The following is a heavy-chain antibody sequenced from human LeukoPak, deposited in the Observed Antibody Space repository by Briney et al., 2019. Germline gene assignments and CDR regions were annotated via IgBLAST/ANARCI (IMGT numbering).Heavy chain of an antibody. Sequence: SSETLSLTCTVSGGSISSYYWSWIRQPPGKGLEWIAYLFYSGSTDYNPSLESRVTISVDTSKNQFSLKLRSVTAADTAVYYCATVAVIRGVTYFDYWGQGTLVTVSS. CDR1: GGSISSYY. CDR2: LFYSGST. V-gene: IGHV4-59*01. D-gene: IGHD3-10*01. CDR3: ATVAVIRGVTYFDY. J-gene: IGHJ4*02.